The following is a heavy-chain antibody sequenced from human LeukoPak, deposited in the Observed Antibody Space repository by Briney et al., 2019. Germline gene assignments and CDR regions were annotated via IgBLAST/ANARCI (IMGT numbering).Heavy chain of an antibody. D-gene: IGHD3-22*01. V-gene: IGHV4-39*07. Sequence: SETLSLTCTVSGGSISTSNYYWGWIRQPPGKGLEWIGNIFYSGSTYYSPSLKSRVTISLDTSRNQFSLKLSSVTAADTAVYYCARGFYDSSVGIDYWGQGTLVTVSS. CDR1: GGSISTSNYY. J-gene: IGHJ4*02. CDR3: ARGFYDSSVGIDY. CDR2: IFYSGST.